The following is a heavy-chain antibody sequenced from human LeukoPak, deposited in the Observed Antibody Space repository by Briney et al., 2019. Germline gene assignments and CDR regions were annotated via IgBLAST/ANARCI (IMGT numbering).Heavy chain of an antibody. V-gene: IGHV3-30*03. CDR2: ISYDGSNK. CDR1: GFTFSSYS. J-gene: IGHJ4*02. Sequence: AGGSLRLSCAASGFTFSSYSMNWVRQAPGKGLEWVAVISYDGSNKYYADSVKGRFTISRDNSKNTLYLQMNSLRAEDTAVYYCAREVTMIVVDWGQGTLVTVSS. D-gene: IGHD3-22*01. CDR3: AREVTMIVVD.